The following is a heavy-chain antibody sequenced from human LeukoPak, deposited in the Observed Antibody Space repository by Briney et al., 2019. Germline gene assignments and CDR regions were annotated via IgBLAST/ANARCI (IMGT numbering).Heavy chain of an antibody. CDR1: GYTFTSYG. CDR2: ISAYNGNT. CDR3: ARRLYYDFWSGYRNNWFDP. Sequence: ASVKVSCKASGYTFTSYGISWVRQAPGQGLEWMGWISAYNGNTNYAQKLQGRVTMTTDTSTSTAYMELRSLRSDDTAVYYCARRLYYDFWSGYRNNWFDPWGQGTLVTVSS. J-gene: IGHJ5*02. D-gene: IGHD3-3*01. V-gene: IGHV1-18*01.